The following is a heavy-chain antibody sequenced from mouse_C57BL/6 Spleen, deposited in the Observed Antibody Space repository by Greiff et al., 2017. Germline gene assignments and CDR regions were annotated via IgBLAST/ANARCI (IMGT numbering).Heavy chain of an antibody. CDR3: AREFITTVVATDY. D-gene: IGHD1-1*01. V-gene: IGHV1-80*01. Sequence: QVQLQQSGAELVKPGASVQISCKASGYAFSSSWMNWVKQRPGKGLEWIGQIYPGDGDTNSNGKFKGKATLTADKSSRTAYMQLSSLPSEDSAVYFCAREFITTVVATDYWGQGTTLTVSS. CDR1: GYAFSSSW. J-gene: IGHJ2*01. CDR2: IYPGDGDT.